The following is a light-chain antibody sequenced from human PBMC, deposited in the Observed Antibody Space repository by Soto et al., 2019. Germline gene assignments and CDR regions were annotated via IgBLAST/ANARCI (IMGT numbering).Light chain of an antibody. Sequence: ETVMTQSPATLSVSPGERATLSCWASQSVSSKLAWYQQKPVQAPRLRIYGASTRATGIPARFSGSGSGTEVTLSLSSLQSEDYSVYYCQQYNNWPPITFGQGTRLEIK. CDR1: QSVSSK. CDR2: GAS. V-gene: IGKV3D-15*01. J-gene: IGKJ5*01. CDR3: QQYNNWPPIT.